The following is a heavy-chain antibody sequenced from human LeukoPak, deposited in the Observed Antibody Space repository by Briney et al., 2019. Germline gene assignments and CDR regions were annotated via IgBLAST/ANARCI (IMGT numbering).Heavy chain of an antibody. D-gene: IGHD6-19*01. J-gene: IGHJ6*02. V-gene: IGHV1-8*01. CDR3: ARRASSGWYYYYGMDV. CDR2: MNPNSGNT. Sequence: ASVKVSCKASGYTFTSYVINWVRQATGQGLEWMGWMNPNSGNTGYAQKFQGRVTMTRNTSISTAYMELSSLRSEDTAVYYCARRASSGWYYYYGMDVWGQGTTVTVSS. CDR1: GYTFTSYV.